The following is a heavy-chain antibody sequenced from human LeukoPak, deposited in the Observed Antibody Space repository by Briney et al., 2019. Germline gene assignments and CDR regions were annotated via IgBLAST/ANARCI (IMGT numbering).Heavy chain of an antibody. CDR2: IYYSGST. J-gene: IGHJ4*02. V-gene: IGHV4-59*01. CDR1: GVSISSYY. D-gene: IGHD1-26*01. CDR3: ARGRYSGSYNDY. Sequence: SETLSLTCTVSGVSISSYYWSWIRQPPGKGLEWIGYIYYSGSTNYNPSLKSRVTISVDTSKNQFSLKLSSVTAADTAVYYCARGRYSGSYNDYWGQGTLVTVSS.